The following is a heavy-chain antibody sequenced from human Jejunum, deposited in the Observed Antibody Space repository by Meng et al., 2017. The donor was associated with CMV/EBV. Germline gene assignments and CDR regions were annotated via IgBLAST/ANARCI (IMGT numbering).Heavy chain of an antibody. Sequence: SVDSINSYSWNWIRQSPGKGLEWIGYKYHSGSTNYSPSLKSRVTISLDSSKNQFSLKLTSVTAADTAVYYCARGNDFWNGYPFDSWGQGIPVTVSS. D-gene: IGHD3-3*01. J-gene: IGHJ4*02. CDR3: ARGNDFWNGYPFDS. CDR2: KYHSGST. V-gene: IGHV4-59*01. CDR1: VDSINSYS.